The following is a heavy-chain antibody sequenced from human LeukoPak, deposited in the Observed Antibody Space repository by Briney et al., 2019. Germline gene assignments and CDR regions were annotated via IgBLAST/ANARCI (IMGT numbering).Heavy chain of an antibody. CDR2: ISWNSGNI. V-gene: IGHV3-9*01. Sequence: PGRSLRLSCAASGFTFDDYAMHWVRQAPGKGLEWVSGISWNSGNIGYADSVKGRFTISRDNAKNSLYLQMNSLRAEDTALYYCAKGSFSIAAADFDYWGQGTLVTVSS. J-gene: IGHJ4*02. CDR1: GFTFDDYA. D-gene: IGHD6-13*01. CDR3: AKGSFSIAAADFDY.